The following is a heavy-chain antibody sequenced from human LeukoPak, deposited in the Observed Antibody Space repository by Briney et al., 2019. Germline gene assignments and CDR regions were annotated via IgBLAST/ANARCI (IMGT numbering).Heavy chain of an antibody. CDR1: GGSISSYF. CDR3: ARGEAYGSSTYYVIWFDP. Sequence: SESLSLTRTVSGGSISSYFWGWVRQPPGKGIEWIGFIYFSGPNSYNPPLKTRATISLDTPKNQFSLKLSSVNAAGTAVDYSARGEAYGSSTYYVIWFDPWGQGTLVTVSS. V-gene: IGHV4-59*01. J-gene: IGHJ5*02. CDR2: IYFSGPN. D-gene: IGHD3-10*01.